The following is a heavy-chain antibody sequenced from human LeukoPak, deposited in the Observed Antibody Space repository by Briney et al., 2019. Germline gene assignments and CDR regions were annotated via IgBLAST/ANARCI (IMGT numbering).Heavy chain of an antibody. CDR2: IRYDGSDK. CDR1: GFSFSDYG. CDR3: ARVLSGSWDWFDP. J-gene: IGHJ5*02. Sequence: GGSLRLSCAASGFSFSDYGMHWVRQAPGKGLEWVAFIRYDGSDKYYADSVKGRFTISRDNAMNTVYLQMNSLRAEDTAVYYCARVLSGSWDWFDPWGQGTLVTVSS. D-gene: IGHD3-22*01. V-gene: IGHV3-30*02.